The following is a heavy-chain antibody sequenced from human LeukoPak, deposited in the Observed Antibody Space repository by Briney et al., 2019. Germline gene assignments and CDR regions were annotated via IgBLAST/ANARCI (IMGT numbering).Heavy chain of an antibody. CDR3: TTGTEQQWLSLDY. V-gene: IGHV3-15*01. CDR2: IRSKTDGGTT. CDR1: GGTFSSYA. J-gene: IGHJ4*02. D-gene: IGHD6-19*01. Sequence: SCKASGGTFSSYAISWVRQAPGKGLEWVGRIRSKTDGGTTDYAAPVKGRFTISRDDSKNTLYLQMNSLKTEDTAVYYCTTGTEQQWLSLDYWGQGTLVTVSS.